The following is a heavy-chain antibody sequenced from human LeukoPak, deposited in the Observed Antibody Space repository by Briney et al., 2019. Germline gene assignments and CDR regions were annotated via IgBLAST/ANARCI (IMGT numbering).Heavy chain of an antibody. D-gene: IGHD3-9*01. V-gene: IGHV3-49*03. Sequence: GGSLRLSCTASGFTFGDYAMSWFRQAPGKGLEWVGFIRSKAYGGTTEYAASVKGRFTISRDDSKSIAYLQMNSLKTEDTAVYYCTRDIGPRSITIFSPSGYWGQGTLVTVSS. CDR2: IRSKAYGGTT. CDR3: TRDIGPRSITIFSPSGY. J-gene: IGHJ4*02. CDR1: GFTFGDYA.